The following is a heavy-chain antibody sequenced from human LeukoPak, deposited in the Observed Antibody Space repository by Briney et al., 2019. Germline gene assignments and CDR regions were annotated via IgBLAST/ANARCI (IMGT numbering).Heavy chain of an antibody. Sequence: PSETLSLTCAVYGGSFSGYYWSWIRQPPGKGLEWIGEVNHSGSTNYNPSLKSRVTISVDTSKNQFSLKLSSVTAADTAVYYCARAGWGKPLDYWGQGTLVTVSS. CDR2: VNHSGST. CDR1: GGSFSGYY. CDR3: ARAGWGKPLDY. J-gene: IGHJ4*02. V-gene: IGHV4-34*01. D-gene: IGHD2-8*02.